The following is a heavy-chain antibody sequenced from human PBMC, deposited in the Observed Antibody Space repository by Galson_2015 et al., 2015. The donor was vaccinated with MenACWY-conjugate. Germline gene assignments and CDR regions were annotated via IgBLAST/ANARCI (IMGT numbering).Heavy chain of an antibody. CDR1: GFTFSSYA. Sequence: SLRLSCAASGFTFSSYAMHWVRQAPGKGLEWVAVISYAGSNKYYADSVKGRFTISRDNSKNTLYLQMNSLRAEDTAVYYCARDYEPSEMATISWFDPWGQGTLVTVSS. D-gene: IGHD5-24*01. J-gene: IGHJ5*02. CDR2: ISYAGSNK. CDR3: ARDYEPSEMATISWFDP. V-gene: IGHV3-30*04.